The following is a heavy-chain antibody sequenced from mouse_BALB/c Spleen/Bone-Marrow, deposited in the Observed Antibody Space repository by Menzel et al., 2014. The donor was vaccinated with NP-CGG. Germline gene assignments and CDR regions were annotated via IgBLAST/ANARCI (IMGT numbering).Heavy chain of an antibody. D-gene: IGHD2-10*02. Sequence: VQLQQSGGDLVKPGGSLKLSCAASGFTFSSYGMSWVRQTPGKRLEWVATISSGGSHTYYPDSVKGRFTISRDNAKNTLYLQMSSLKSEDTAIYYCARRGYDNSYWYFGVWGAGTTVTVSS. CDR3: ARRGYDNSYWYFGV. V-gene: IGHV5-6*01. CDR1: GFTFSSYG. J-gene: IGHJ1*01. CDR2: ISSGGSHT.